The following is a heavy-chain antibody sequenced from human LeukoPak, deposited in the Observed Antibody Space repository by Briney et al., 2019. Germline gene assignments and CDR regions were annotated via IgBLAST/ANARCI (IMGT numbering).Heavy chain of an antibody. CDR3: ARDMSSWAMVRGLSNCFDP. V-gene: IGHV3-11*04. CDR1: GFTFSDYY. D-gene: IGHD3-10*01. CDR2: ISSSGSTI. J-gene: IGHJ5*02. Sequence: PGGSLRLSCAASGFTFSDYYMSWIRQAPGKGLEWVSYISSSGSTIYYADSVKGRFTISRDNSNNTVYLQMDGLRAEDTAVYYCARDMSSWAMVRGLSNCFDPWGQGTLVTVSS.